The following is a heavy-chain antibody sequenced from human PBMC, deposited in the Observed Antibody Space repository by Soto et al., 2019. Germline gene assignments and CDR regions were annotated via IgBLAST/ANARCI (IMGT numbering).Heavy chain of an antibody. Sequence: QVQVVQSGAEVKRPGASVKVSCKASGDTFTRNGISWVRQAPGQGLEWLAWISIYNCNTQYAQKVQGRVTMTTDTSTNTAYMELRSLRSDDTAVYYCARAPGSSSQPLVFDDWGQGTLVTFSA. CDR1: GDTFTRNG. J-gene: IGHJ4*02. D-gene: IGHD6-6*01. V-gene: IGHV1-18*04. CDR3: ARAPGSSSQPLVFDD. CDR2: ISIYNCNT.